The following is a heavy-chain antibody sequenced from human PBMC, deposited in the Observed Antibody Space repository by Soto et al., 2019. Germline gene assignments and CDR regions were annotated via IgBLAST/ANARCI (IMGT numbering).Heavy chain of an antibody. CDR2: IYPGDSDT. CDR1: GYNFTSYC. J-gene: IGHJ6*02. Sequence: GASLNISCKGSGYNFTSYCIGWVRQMNGKGLECMGIIYPGDSDTRYSPSFQGQVTISADKSISTAYLQWSSLKASDTAMYYCAGGGVRGVITRTRDYYGMDVWGQGTTVTVSS. V-gene: IGHV5-51*01. CDR3: AGGGVRGVITRTRDYYGMDV. D-gene: IGHD3-10*01.